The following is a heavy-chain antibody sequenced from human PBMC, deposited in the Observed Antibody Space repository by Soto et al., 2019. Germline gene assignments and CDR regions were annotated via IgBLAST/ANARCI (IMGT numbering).Heavy chain of an antibody. CDR2: VYYSGSS. D-gene: IGHD3-22*01. CDR3: ARMSYYYDKWYFDL. Sequence: SETLSLTCSVSGGSINNDDFYWSWLRQTPGKGLQWIGYVYYSGSSDCIPSLKSRLSMSIDKSKNQFTLKLSSVTAADTAIYYCARMSYYYDKWYFDLWGRGTLVTVSS. J-gene: IGHJ2*01. CDR1: GGSINNDDFY. V-gene: IGHV4-30-4*01.